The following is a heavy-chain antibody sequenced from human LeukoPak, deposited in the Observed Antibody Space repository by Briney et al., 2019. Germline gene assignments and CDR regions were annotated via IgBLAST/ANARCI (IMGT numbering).Heavy chain of an antibody. CDR2: IIPILGIA. V-gene: IGHV1-69*02. CDR1: GGTFSSYT. Sequence: SVKVSCKASGGTFSSYTTSWVRQAPGQGLEWMGKIIPILGIANYAQKFQGRVTITADKSTSTAYMELSSLRSEDTAVYYCASGRSSGYYYGMDVWGQGTTVTVSS. J-gene: IGHJ6*01. D-gene: IGHD3-10*01. CDR3: ASGRSSGYYYGMDV.